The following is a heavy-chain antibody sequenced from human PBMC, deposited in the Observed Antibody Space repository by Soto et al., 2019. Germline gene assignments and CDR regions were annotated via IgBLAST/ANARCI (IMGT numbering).Heavy chain of an antibody. V-gene: IGHV4-59*01. D-gene: IGHD3-22*01. J-gene: IGHJ4*02. Sequence: QVQLQESGPGLVKPSETLSLTCTVSGGSTTYYYWSWFRQAPGKGLEWLGYIYYTGSTNYNPSLKSRLTMSVDSSKSQCAVNLTSVTAEETAVYYCAKGWGPGGIVVDYWGQGALVIVSS. CDR2: IYYTGST. CDR1: GGSTTYYY. CDR3: AKGWGPGGIVVDY.